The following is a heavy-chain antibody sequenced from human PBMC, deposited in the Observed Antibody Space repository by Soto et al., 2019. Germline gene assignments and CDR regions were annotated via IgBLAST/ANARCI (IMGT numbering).Heavy chain of an antibody. Sequence: SHTLSLTCVISGDSVSSNSPGWNWIRQSPSRGLEWLGRTYYKSKWNNDYALSVKSRITINPDTSKNQFSLHLYSVTPEHTAVSYCTGITWFRGIDVWGQGIPVTDSS. CDR2: TYYKSKWNN. CDR3: TGITWFRGIDV. V-gene: IGHV6-1*01. J-gene: IGHJ6*02. CDR1: GDSVSSNSPG. D-gene: IGHD3-10*01.